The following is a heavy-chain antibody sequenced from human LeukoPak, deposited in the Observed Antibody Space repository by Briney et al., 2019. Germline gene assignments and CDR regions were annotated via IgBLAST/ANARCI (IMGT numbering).Heavy chain of an antibody. V-gene: IGHV1-18*04. CDR1: GLFTNCD. CDR3: TRATGWLSDY. Sequence: ASVKVSCKTSGLFTNCDINWVRQAPGQRLEWMGWISPYNGDTKYAQKFQDRVTMTTDISTSTTYLELRSLKSDDTALYYCTRATGWLSDYWGQGTLVTVSS. J-gene: IGHJ4*02. CDR2: ISPYNGDT. D-gene: IGHD6-19*01.